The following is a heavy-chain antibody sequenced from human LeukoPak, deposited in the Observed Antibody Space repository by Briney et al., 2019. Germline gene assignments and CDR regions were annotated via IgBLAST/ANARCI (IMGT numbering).Heavy chain of an antibody. Sequence: GGSLRLSCAASGFTFSNSAMSWVRQAPGMGLEWVSAITGSGDSTYYSDSVKSRFTISRDNSKNTLYLQMSSLRAENTAVYYCTKGTLVRGFDYWGQGTLVTVSS. CDR3: TKGTLVRGFDY. CDR1: GFTFSNSA. CDR2: ITGSGDST. J-gene: IGHJ4*02. V-gene: IGHV3-23*01. D-gene: IGHD3-10*01.